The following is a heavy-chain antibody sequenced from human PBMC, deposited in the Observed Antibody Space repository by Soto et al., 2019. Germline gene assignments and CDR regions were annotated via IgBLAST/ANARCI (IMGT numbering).Heavy chain of an antibody. V-gene: IGHV1-3*01. J-gene: IGHJ5*02. CDR1: GYTFTSYA. CDR2: INAGNGNT. CDR3: ARVTYYYDSSGYYNPFDP. D-gene: IGHD3-22*01. Sequence: ASVKVSCKASGYTFTSYAMHWVRQAPGQRLEWMGWINAGNGNTKYSQKFQGRVTITRDTSASTAYMELSSLRSEDTAVYYCARVTYYYDSSGYYNPFDPWGQGTLVTVSS.